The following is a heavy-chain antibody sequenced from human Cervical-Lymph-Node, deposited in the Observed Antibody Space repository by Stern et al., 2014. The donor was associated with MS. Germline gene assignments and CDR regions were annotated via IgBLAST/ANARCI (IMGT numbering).Heavy chain of an antibody. V-gene: IGHV1-46*03. Sequence: QVQLVQSGAEVMKPGASVKVSCKASGYPFTSYYMHWVRQAPGQGLEWMGIINPSGGNTSYAQKFQGRVTMTRDTSTSTVYMELSSLRSEDTAVYYCARVPRFGELSDYWGQGTLVTVSS. CDR2: INPSGGNT. CDR1: GYPFTSYY. CDR3: ARVPRFGELSDY. J-gene: IGHJ4*02. D-gene: IGHD3-10*02.